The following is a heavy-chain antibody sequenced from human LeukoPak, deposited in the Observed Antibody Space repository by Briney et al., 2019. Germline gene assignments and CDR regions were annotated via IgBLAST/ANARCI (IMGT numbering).Heavy chain of an antibody. Sequence: PSETLSLTCAVYGGSFSGYYWSWIRQPPGKGLEWIGEINHSGSTNYNPSLKSRVTISVDTSKNQFSLKLSSVTAADTAVYYCARRSSSWSYYFDYWGQGTLVTVSS. CDR3: ARRSSSWSYYFDY. V-gene: IGHV4-34*01. CDR2: INHSGST. CDR1: GGSFSGYY. D-gene: IGHD6-13*01. J-gene: IGHJ4*02.